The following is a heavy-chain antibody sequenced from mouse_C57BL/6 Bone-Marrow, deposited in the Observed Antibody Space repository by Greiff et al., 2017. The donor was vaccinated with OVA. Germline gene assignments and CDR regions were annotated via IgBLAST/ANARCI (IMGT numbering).Heavy chain of an antibody. CDR1: GFPITSGYY. Sequence: VQLVESGPGLVKPSQSLFLTCSITGFPITSGYYWIWIRQPPGKPREWMGYITHSGETFYNPSLQSPISITRETSKNQFFLQLNSVTTEDTAMYYCAGDRAVSGYVPFAYWGQGTLVTVSA. D-gene: IGHD3-2*02. J-gene: IGHJ3*01. CDR3: AGDRAVSGYVPFAY. V-gene: IGHV12-3*01. CDR2: ITHSGET.